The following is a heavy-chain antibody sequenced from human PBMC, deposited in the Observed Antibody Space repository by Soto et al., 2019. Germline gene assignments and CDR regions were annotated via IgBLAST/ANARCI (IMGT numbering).Heavy chain of an antibody. D-gene: IGHD1-1*01. CDR2: INAYNGNT. CDR3: ARGVGNGPIDQ. J-gene: IGHJ4*02. Sequence: QVQLVQSGAEVKKPGASVKVSCKASGYTFTSYGISWVRQAPGQGLEWMGWINAYNGNTNYAQKLQGRVTMTTDTSNSNAYMELRGPRTGDTAVYFWARGVGNGPIDQWGQGTLVTVSS. V-gene: IGHV1-18*01. CDR1: GYTFTSYG.